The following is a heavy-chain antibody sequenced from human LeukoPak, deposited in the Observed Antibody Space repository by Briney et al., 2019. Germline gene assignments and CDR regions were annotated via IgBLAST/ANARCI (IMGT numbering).Heavy chain of an antibody. Sequence: GGSLRLSCAASGFTFSTYWMSWVRQAPGRGLEWLANIKQDGSEKYSVDSVKGRFTISRDNARNSLYLQMNSLRAEDTAVYYCARDGYGSGIGAFDIWGQGTTVTVSS. J-gene: IGHJ3*02. V-gene: IGHV3-7*01. CDR1: GFTFSTYW. D-gene: IGHD3-10*01. CDR3: ARDGYGSGIGAFDI. CDR2: IKQDGSEK.